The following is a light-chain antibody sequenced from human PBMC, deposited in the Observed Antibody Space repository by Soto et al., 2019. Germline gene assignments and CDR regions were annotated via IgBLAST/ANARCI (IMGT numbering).Light chain of an antibody. CDR2: DVT. CDR1: SSDVGGYNY. V-gene: IGLV2-14*03. J-gene: IGLJ2*01. CDR3: SSYSSGDTLV. Sequence: QSVLTQPASVSGSPGQSIAISCTGTSSDVGGYNYVSWYQQHPGKAPKLVICDVTSRPSGVSDRFSGSKSGNTASLTISGLQAEDEDYYYCSSYSSGDTLVFGGGTKLTVL.